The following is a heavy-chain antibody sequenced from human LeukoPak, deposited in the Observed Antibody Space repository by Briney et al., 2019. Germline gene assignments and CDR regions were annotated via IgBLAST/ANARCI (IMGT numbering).Heavy chain of an antibody. V-gene: IGHV4-61*02. D-gene: IGHD2-2*01. CDR1: GVSLSSGTYY. Sequence: SETLSLTCTVSGVSLSSGTYYWSWIRQPAGKGLEWIGRVYTSGSTDYNPSLKSRVTMSVDTSKNQFSLKLSSVTAADTAVYYCATSPHCSSTSCYRVWGKGTTVTVSS. CDR2: VYTSGST. J-gene: IGHJ6*04. CDR3: ATSPHCSSTSCYRV.